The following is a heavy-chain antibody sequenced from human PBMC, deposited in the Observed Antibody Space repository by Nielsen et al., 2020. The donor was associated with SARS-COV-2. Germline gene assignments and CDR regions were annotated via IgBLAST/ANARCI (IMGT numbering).Heavy chain of an antibody. D-gene: IGHD3-10*01. Sequence: GGSLRLSCAASGFTFSSYSMNWVRQAPGKGLDWVSYISTSSRTIYYADSVKGRFTISRDNAKSSLYLQMNSLRAEDTAVYYCARVITDGNYYYYYGMDVWGQGTTVTVSS. J-gene: IGHJ6*02. CDR3: ARVITDGNYYYYYGMDV. V-gene: IGHV3-48*01. CDR1: GFTFSSYS. CDR2: ISTSSRTI.